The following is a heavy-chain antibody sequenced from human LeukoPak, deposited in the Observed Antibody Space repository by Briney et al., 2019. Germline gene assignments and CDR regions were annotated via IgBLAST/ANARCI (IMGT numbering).Heavy chain of an antibody. J-gene: IGHJ4*02. CDR1: GFIFSNYG. CDR3: AKNPVAATPYYFDY. V-gene: IGHV3-23*01. D-gene: IGHD6-19*01. Sequence: GGSLRLSCVASGFIFSNYGMNWVRQAPGKGLEWVSTISDSGGSAYYADSVKGRFTISRDNSWNTLYLHLNSLRAEDTAVYYCAKNPVAATPYYFDYWGRGTLVTVSS. CDR2: ISDSGGSA.